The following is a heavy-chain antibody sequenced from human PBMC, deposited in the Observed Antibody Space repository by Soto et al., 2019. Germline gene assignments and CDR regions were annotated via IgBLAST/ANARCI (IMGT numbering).Heavy chain of an antibody. V-gene: IGHV1-69*13. Sequence: SVKVSCKASRGTFSNHAISWVRQAPGQGLEWMEGLIPIFGTANYAQKFQGRVTITADESTSTAYMELSSLRSEDTAVYYCARDPSGVVGATYMDVWGQGTTVTVSS. CDR3: ARDPSGVVGATYMDV. CDR1: RGTFSNHA. J-gene: IGHJ6*03. CDR2: LIPIFGTA. D-gene: IGHD1-26*01.